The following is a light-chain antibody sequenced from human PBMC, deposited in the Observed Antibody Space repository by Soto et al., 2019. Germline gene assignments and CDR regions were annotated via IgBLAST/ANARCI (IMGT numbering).Light chain of an antibody. V-gene: IGKV1-39*01. Sequence: DLQMTQSPSSLSASVGDRVTITCRASQSIHSCLNWYQQKPGKAPKLLIYGASNLQSGVPSRFSGSEPGTDFILTISSLQPEDFATYYCQQIYAAPVTFGQGTKVEIK. CDR2: GAS. CDR1: QSIHSC. CDR3: QQIYAAPVT. J-gene: IGKJ1*01.